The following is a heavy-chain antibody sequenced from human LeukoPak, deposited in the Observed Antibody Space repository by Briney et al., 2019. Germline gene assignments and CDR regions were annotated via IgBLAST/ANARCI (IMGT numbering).Heavy chain of an antibody. CDR2: ISDSGGRT. V-gene: IGHV3-23*01. CDR1: GITLSNYG. Sequence: GGSLRLSCAVSGITLSNYGMSWVRQAPGKGLEWVAGISDSGGRTNYADSVKGRFTISRDNPKNTLYLQMNSLRAEDTAVYFCAKRGVVIRVILVGFHKEAYYFDSWGQGALVTVST. CDR3: AKRGVVIRVILVGFHKEAYYFDS. J-gene: IGHJ4*02. D-gene: IGHD3-22*01.